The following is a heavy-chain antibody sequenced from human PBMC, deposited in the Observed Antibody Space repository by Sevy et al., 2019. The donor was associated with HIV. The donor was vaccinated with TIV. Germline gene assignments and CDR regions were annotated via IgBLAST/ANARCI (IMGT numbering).Heavy chain of an antibody. CDR3: VGATRGYFDY. V-gene: IGHV4-4*07. J-gene: IGHJ4*02. Sequence: SETLSLTCTVSGGSISSYYWSWIRQPAGKGLEWNGRIYTSGSTNYNPSLKSLVTMSVDTSKNQFSLKLSSVTAADTAVSYCVGATRGYFDYWGQGTLVTVSS. CDR1: GGSISSYY. D-gene: IGHD1-26*01. CDR2: IYTSGST.